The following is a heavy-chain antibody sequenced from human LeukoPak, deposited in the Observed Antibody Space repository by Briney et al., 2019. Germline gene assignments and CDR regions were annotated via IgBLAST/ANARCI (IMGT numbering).Heavy chain of an antibody. D-gene: IGHD1-26*01. V-gene: IGHV4-28*06. CDR2: IYYSGST. J-gene: IGHJ5*02. CDR3: ARFTHNGGSFGVCAIT. CDR1: GYSISSIIW. Sequence: SDTLSLTCAVSGYSISSIIWWGWIPQPPGKGLEWIGYIYYSGSTNYNPSLKSRVTKSVDTSKNQFSLKLSSVAALDPAVDYCARFTHNGGSFGVCAITWGQGTLVTVSS.